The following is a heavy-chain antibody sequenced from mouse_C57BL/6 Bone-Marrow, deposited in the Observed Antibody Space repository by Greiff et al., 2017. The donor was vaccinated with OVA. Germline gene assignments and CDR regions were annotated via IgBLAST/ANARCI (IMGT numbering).Heavy chain of an antibody. J-gene: IGHJ1*03. CDR2: ISNLAYSI. D-gene: IGHD1-1*01. CDR1: GFTFSDYG. V-gene: IGHV5-15*01. Sequence: DVMLVESGGGLVQPGGSLKLSCAASGFTFSDYGMAWVRQAPRKGPEWVAFISNLAYSIYYADTVTGRFTISRENAKNTLYLEMSSLRSEDTAMYYCARYPIYYYGSSGYFDVWGTGTTVTISS. CDR3: ARYPIYYYGSSGYFDV.